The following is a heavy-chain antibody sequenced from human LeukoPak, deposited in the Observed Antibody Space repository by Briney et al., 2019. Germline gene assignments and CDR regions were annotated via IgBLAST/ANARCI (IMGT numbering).Heavy chain of an antibody. CDR3: ARYCSGGSCNNWFDP. CDR1: GGSISSGGYS. D-gene: IGHD2-15*01. Sequence: SETLSLTCAVSGGSISSGGYSWSWIRQPPGKGLEWIGYIYHSGSTYYNPSLKSRVTISVDRSKNQFSLKLSSVTAADTAVYYCARYCSGGSCNNWFDPWGQGTLVTVSS. J-gene: IGHJ5*02. CDR2: IYHSGST. V-gene: IGHV4-30-2*01.